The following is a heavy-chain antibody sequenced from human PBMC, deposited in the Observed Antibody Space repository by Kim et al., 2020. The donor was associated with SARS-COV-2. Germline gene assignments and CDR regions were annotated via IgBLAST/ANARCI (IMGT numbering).Heavy chain of an antibody. D-gene: IGHD3-10*01. Sequence: YADSVKGRFTISRDDAKYTLYLQINSLRAEDTAVYYSARVYGSGKDAFDIWCQGTMVTDSS. V-gene: IGHV3-74*01. J-gene: IGHJ3*02. CDR3: ARVYGSGKDAFDI.